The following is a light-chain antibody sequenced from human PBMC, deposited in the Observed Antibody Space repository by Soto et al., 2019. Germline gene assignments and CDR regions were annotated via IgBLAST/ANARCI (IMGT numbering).Light chain of an antibody. J-gene: IGLJ1*01. Sequence: QAVVTQPRSVSGSPGQSVTISCTGTSSDVGGYNYVSWYQQHPGKAPKVMIYDVSKRPSGVPDRFSGSKSGNTASLTISGLQAEDEADYYCCSYAGSPYVFGTGTKVTVL. CDR3: CSYAGSPYV. CDR2: DVS. V-gene: IGLV2-11*01. CDR1: SSDVGGYNY.